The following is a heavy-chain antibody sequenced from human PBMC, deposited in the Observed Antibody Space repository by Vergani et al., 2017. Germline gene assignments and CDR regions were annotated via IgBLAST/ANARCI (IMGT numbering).Heavy chain of an antibody. J-gene: IGHJ6*02. V-gene: IGHV1-8*01. CDR3: ARANYYGSGSFYYYYYYGMDV. D-gene: IGHD3-10*01. Sequence: QVQLVQSGAEVKKPGASVKVSCKASGYTFTSYDINWVRQATGQGLEWMGWMNPNSGNTGYAQKFQGRVTMTRNTSISTAYMELSSLRSEDTAVYYCARANYYGSGSFYYYYYYGMDVWGQGTTVTVSS. CDR1: GYTFTSYD. CDR2: MNPNSGNT.